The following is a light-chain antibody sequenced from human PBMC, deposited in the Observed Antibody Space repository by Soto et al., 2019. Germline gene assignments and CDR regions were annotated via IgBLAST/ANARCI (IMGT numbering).Light chain of an antibody. CDR2: DAS. J-gene: IGKJ1*01. Sequence: DIQITRSPATLSSSLGDRVTITCRASQSISSWLAWYQQKPGKAPKLLIYDASSLESGVPSRFSGSGSGTEFTLTISSLQPDDFATYYCQQYNSYSPTFGQGTKVDIK. CDR3: QQYNSYSPT. CDR1: QSISSW. V-gene: IGKV1-5*01.